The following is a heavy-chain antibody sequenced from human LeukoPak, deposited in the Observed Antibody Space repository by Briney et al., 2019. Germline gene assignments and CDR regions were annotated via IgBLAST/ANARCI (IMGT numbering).Heavy chain of an antibody. CDR3: ARDSSGWYGGGDFDY. Sequence: GGSLRLSCAASGFTFSSYGMSWVRQAPGKGLEWVSAISGSGGSTYYADSVKGRFTISRDNAKNSLYLQMNSLRAEDTAVYYCARDSSGWYGGGDFDYWGQGTLVTVSS. J-gene: IGHJ4*02. D-gene: IGHD6-19*01. V-gene: IGHV3-23*01. CDR1: GFTFSSYG. CDR2: ISGSGGST.